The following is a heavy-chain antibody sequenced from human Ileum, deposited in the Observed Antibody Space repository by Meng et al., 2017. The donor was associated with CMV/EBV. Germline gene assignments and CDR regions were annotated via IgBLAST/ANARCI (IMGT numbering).Heavy chain of an antibody. J-gene: IGHJ5*02. CDR3: ARDRSSSWYLGWFDP. V-gene: IGHV1-18*01. CDR1: GYTFTSYG. Sequence: SGYTFTSYGISWVRQAPGQGLEWMGWISAYNGNTNYAQKLQGRVTMTTDTSTSTAYMELRSLRSDDTAVYYCARDRSSSWYLGWFDPWGQGTLVTVSS. D-gene: IGHD6-13*01. CDR2: ISAYNGNT.